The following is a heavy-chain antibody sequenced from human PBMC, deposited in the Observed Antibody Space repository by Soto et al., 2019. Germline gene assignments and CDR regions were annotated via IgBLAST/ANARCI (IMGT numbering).Heavy chain of an antibody. CDR1: GFTVSANY. J-gene: IGHJ4*02. V-gene: IGHV3-66*01. Sequence: GGSLRLSCAASGFTVSANYMSWVRQAPGKRLEWVSVIYEKGLTHYADSVKDRYTISRDNSKNTLYLQINSLTAEDTAMYYCAREKFTMILGFYYCNFWGQGSLVTISS. D-gene: IGHD3-22*01. CDR3: AREKFTMILGFYYCNF. CDR2: IYEKGLT.